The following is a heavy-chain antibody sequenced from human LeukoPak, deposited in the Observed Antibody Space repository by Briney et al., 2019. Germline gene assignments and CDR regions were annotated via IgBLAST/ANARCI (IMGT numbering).Heavy chain of an antibody. D-gene: IGHD2-15*01. J-gene: IGHJ4*02. CDR3: ARGRELLDY. Sequence: GGSLRLSCAASGFTFSDYYMTWIRQAPGKGLEWVSYITTGSISYTNYADSVKGRFTISRDNAKNSLYLQMNSLRAEDTGVYYCARGRELLDYWGQGTLVTVSS. V-gene: IGHV3-11*06. CDR2: ITTGSISYT. CDR1: GFTFSDYY.